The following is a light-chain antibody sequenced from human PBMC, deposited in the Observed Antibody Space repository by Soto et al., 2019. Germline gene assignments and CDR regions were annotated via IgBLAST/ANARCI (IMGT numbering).Light chain of an antibody. V-gene: IGKV3-20*01. CDR1: QSVSSSY. CDR3: QLYGRSPRQIT. CDR2: GAS. J-gene: IGKJ5*01. Sequence: EILLTQSPCTLSLASGERAPLSCRASQSVSSSYLAWYQQKPGQAPRLLIYGASRRAAVIPDRFSGSGSGTDFTLTINRLEPEDFAVYYCQLYGRSPRQITFGQGTGLEIK.